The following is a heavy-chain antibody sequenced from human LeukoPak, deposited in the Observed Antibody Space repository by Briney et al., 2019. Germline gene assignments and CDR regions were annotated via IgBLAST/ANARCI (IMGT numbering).Heavy chain of an antibody. D-gene: IGHD3-9*01. V-gene: IGHV3-23*01. CDR3: AKWGDYDVLTGYYVSDY. J-gene: IGHJ4*02. CDR2: ITGSGGNT. Sequence: GASLRLSCVASGFTFSNYAMSWVRQAPGKGLEWVSAITGSGGNTYYADSVKGRFTISRDNSKNTVFLQMNSLRAEDTAVYYCAKWGDYDVLTGYYVSDYWGQGTLVTVSS. CDR1: GFTFSNYA.